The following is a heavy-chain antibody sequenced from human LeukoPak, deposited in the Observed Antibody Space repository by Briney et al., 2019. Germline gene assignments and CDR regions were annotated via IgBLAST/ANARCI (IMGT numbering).Heavy chain of an antibody. J-gene: IGHJ5*02. Sequence: SVTVSFTASGGTFSSYAISWVRQAPGQGLEWMGGIIPIFGTANYAQKFQGRVTITADESTSTAYMELSSLRSEDTAVYYCARKYYYDSSGYYDPWGQGTLVTVSS. CDR3: ARKYYYDSSGYYDP. CDR2: IIPIFGTA. V-gene: IGHV1-69*01. CDR1: GGTFSSYA. D-gene: IGHD3-22*01.